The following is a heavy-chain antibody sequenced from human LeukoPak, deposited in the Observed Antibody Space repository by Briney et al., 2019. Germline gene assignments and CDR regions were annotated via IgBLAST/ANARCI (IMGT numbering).Heavy chain of an antibody. CDR2: LYYTGST. Sequence: SETLSLTCTVSGGSISSNNYYGGWIRQPPGKGLEWIGSLYYTGSTYYNPSLKSRVTISIDTSKNQFSLKLSPVTASDTAVYYCARQRTASGGWYIDYWGQGTLVTVSS. D-gene: IGHD2-15*01. CDR3: ARQRTASGGWYIDY. CDR1: GGSISSNNYY. J-gene: IGHJ4*02. V-gene: IGHV4-39*01.